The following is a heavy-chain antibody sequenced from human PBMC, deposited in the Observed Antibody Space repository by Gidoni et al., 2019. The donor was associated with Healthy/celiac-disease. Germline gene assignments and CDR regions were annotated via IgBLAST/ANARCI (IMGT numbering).Heavy chain of an antibody. D-gene: IGHD2-15*01. CDR3: ARGKVVVAANWFDP. Sequence: QVQLQQWGAGLLKPSETLSLTCAVYGGSFSGYYWSWIRQPPGKGLEWIGEINHSGSTNYNPSLKSRVTISVDTSKNQFSLKLSSVTAADTAVYYCARGKVVVAANWFDPWGQGTLVTVSS. CDR1: GGSFSGYY. CDR2: INHSGST. V-gene: IGHV4-34*01. J-gene: IGHJ5*02.